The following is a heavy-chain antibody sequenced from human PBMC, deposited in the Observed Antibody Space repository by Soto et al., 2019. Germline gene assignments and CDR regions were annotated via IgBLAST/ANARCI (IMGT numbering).Heavy chain of an antibody. Sequence: EVQLLESGGGLVQPGGSLRLSCAASGFTFSSYAMSWVRQAPGKGLEWVSAISGSGGSTYYADSVKGRFTISRDNSKNTLYLQMNSRRAEDTAVYYCAKDRLRGYGDYHYGMDVWGQGTTVTGSS. CDR3: AKDRLRGYGDYHYGMDV. V-gene: IGHV3-23*01. CDR2: ISGSGGST. CDR1: GFTFSSYA. J-gene: IGHJ6*02. D-gene: IGHD4-17*01.